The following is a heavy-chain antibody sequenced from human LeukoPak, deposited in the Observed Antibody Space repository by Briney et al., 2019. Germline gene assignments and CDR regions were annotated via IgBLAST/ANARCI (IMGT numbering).Heavy chain of an antibody. V-gene: IGHV1-46*01. CDR1: GYTFTSYY. CDR2: INPSGGST. D-gene: IGHD2-2*01. CDR3: ARGTYYCSSTSCHHYYYMDV. Sequence: ASVKVSCKASGYTFTSYYMHWVRQAPGQGLEWMGIINPSGGSTSYAQKFQGRVTMTRDMSTSTVYMELSSLRSEDTAVYYCARGTYYCSSTSCHHYYYMDVWGKGTTVTVSS. J-gene: IGHJ6*03.